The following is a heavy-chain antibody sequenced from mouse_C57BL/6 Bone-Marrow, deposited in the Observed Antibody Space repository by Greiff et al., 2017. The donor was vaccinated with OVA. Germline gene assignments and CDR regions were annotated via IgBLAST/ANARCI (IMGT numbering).Heavy chain of an antibody. V-gene: IGHV1-53*01. CDR1: GYTFTSYW. CDR3: ARASYDYGNSAWFAY. CDR2: INPSNGGT. Sequence: QVQLQQPGTELVKPGASVKLSCKASGYTFTSYWMHWVKQRPGQGLEWIGNINPSNGGTNYNEKFKSKATLTVDKSSSTAYMQLSSLTSEDSAVYYCARASYDYGNSAWFAYGGQGTLVTVSA. J-gene: IGHJ3*01. D-gene: IGHD2-1*01.